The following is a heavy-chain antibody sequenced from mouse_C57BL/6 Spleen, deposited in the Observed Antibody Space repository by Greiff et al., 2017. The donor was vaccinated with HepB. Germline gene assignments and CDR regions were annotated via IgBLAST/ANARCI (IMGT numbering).Heavy chain of an antibody. CDR3: ARLGSYDAMDY. J-gene: IGHJ4*01. CDR1: GYAFSSSW. Sequence: VQLQQSGPELVKPGASVKISCKASGYAFSSSWMNWVKQRPGKGLEWIGRIYPGDGDTNYNGKFKGKATLTADKSSSTAYMQLSSLTSEDSAVYFCARLGSYDAMDYWGQGTSVTVSS. V-gene: IGHV1-82*01. CDR2: IYPGDGDT.